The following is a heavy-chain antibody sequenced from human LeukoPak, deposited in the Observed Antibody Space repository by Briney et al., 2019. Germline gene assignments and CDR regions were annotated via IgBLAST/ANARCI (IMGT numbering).Heavy chain of an antibody. CDR2: IYYSGSS. CDR1: GGSISSYY. D-gene: IGHD3-9*01. V-gene: IGHV4-59*12. CDR3: ARDDWLPGRFDP. Sequence: QVQLQESGPGLVKPSETLSLTCTVSGGSISSYYWSWVRQPPGKGLEWIGYIYYSGSSNYNPSLKSRVTMSIDTSKNQFSLRLSSVSAADTAIYYCARDDWLPGRFDPWGQGTLVTVSS. J-gene: IGHJ5*02.